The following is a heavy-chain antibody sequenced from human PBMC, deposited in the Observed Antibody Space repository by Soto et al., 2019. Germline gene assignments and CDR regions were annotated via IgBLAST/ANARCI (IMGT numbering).Heavy chain of an antibody. Sequence: TSETLSLTCTVSGGSISSYYWSWIRQPPGKGLEWIGYIYYSGSTNCNPSLKSQVTISVDTSKNQFSLKLSSVTAADTAVYYCARVRDLRGYSYGYWFDPWGQGTLVTVSS. CDR2: IYYSGST. CDR3: ARVRDLRGYSYGYWFDP. J-gene: IGHJ5*02. D-gene: IGHD5-18*01. V-gene: IGHV4-59*01. CDR1: GGSISSYY.